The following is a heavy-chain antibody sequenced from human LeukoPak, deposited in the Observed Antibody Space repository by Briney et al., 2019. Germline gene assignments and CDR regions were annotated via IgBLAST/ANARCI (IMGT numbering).Heavy chain of an antibody. V-gene: IGHV4-34*01. J-gene: IGHJ4*02. Sequence: SETLSLTCAVYGGSFSGYYWSWIRQPPGKGLEWIGEINHSGSTKYNPSLKSRVTISVDTSKNQFSLKLSSVTAADAAVYYCARLVVAATPDYFDYWGQGTLVTVSS. CDR3: ARLVVAATPDYFDY. CDR2: INHSGST. D-gene: IGHD2-15*01. CDR1: GGSFSGYY.